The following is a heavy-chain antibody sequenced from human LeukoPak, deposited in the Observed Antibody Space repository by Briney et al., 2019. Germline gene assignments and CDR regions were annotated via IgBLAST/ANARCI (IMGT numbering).Heavy chain of an antibody. Sequence: SETLSLTCTVSGDSISSRSYYWGWLRQPPGKGLEWIGSIYYSGSTYYSPSLKSRVTISVDTSKNQFSLKLSSVTAADTAVYYCARAEVDESGQLWFPYWGQGTLVTVSS. CDR1: GDSISSRSYY. V-gene: IGHV4-39*07. J-gene: IGHJ4*02. D-gene: IGHD5-18*01. CDR2: IYYSGST. CDR3: ARAEVDESGQLWFPY.